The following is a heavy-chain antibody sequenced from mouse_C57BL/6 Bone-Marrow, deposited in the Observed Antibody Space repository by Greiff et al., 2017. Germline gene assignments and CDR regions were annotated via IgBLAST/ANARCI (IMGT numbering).Heavy chain of an antibody. V-gene: IGHV1-63*01. CDR2: IYPGGGYT. CDR1: GYTFTNYW. CDR3: ARYRLNYFDY. Sequence: QVHVKQSGAELVRPGTSVKMSCKVSGYTFTNYWIGWAKQRPGHGLEWIGDIYPGGGYTNYNEKFKGKATLTADKSSSTAYMQFSSLTSEDSAIYYCARYRLNYFDYWGQGTTLTVSS. D-gene: IGHD2-12*01. J-gene: IGHJ2*01.